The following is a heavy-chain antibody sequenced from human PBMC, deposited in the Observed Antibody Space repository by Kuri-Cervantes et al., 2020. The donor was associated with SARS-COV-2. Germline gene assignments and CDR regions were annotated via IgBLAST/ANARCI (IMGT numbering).Heavy chain of an antibody. J-gene: IGHJ4*02. Sequence: SETLSLTCAVYGGSFSGYYWSWIRQPPGKGLEWIGEINHSGSTNYNPSLKSRVTISVDTSKNQFSLKLSSATAADTAVYYCARSTDGIAVAGTVNFVYWGQGTLVTVSS. V-gene: IGHV4-34*01. CDR3: ARSTDGIAVAGTVNFVY. CDR1: GGSFSGYY. D-gene: IGHD6-19*01. CDR2: INHSGST.